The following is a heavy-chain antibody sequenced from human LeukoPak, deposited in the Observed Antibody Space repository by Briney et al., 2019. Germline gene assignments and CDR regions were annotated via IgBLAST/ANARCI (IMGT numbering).Heavy chain of an antibody. J-gene: IGHJ4*02. CDR2: ISPSGDIT. CDR1: GFTFSNYN. CDR3: AKDDAWLRFGE. V-gene: IGHV3-23*01. D-gene: IGHD3-10*01. Sequence: GGSLRLSCADSGFTFSNYNMNWVRQAPGKGLEWVSGISPSGDITYYADSVKGRFTISRDNSKNTVYLQVISLTAEDAAVYYCAKDDAWLRFGEWSQGTLVTVSS.